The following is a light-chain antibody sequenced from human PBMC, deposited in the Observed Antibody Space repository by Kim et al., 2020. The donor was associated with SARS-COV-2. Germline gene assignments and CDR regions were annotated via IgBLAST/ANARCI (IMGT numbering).Light chain of an antibody. Sequence: VRSTSQGGSSRSYYATWYQQKQGRAAILVVNCENNRPSGITERFSGSSTGNTAALTITGAQAEDDADYYCNIRENSGNTLYVFGGGTKVTVL. J-gene: IGLJ1*01. CDR3: NIRENSGNTLYV. CDR1: SSRSYY. V-gene: IGLV3-19*01. CDR2: CEN.